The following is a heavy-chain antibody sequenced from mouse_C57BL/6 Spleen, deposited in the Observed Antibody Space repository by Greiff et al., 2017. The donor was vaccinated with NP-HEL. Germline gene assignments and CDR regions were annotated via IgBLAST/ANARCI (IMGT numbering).Heavy chain of an antibody. J-gene: IGHJ1*03. CDR2: ISSGSSTI. V-gene: IGHV5-17*01. Sequence: EVKLMESGGGLVKPGGSLKLSCAASGFTFSDYGMHWVRQAPEKGLEWVAYISSGSSTIYYADTVKGRFTISRDNAKNTLFLQMTSLRSEDTAMYYCARDWDLRYWYFDVWGTGTTVTVSS. D-gene: IGHD4-1*01. CDR1: GFTFSDYG. CDR3: ARDWDLRYWYFDV.